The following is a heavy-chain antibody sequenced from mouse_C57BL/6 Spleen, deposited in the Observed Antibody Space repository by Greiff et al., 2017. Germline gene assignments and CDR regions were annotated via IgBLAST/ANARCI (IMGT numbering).Heavy chain of an antibody. Sequence: EVQLQQSGGGLVKPGGSLKLSCAASGFTFSDYGMHWVRQAPEKGLEWVAYISSGSSTIYYADTVKGRFTISRDNAKNTLFLQMTSLRSEDTAMYYCARPYDGFCDYWGQGTTLTVSS. CDR1: GFTFSDYG. J-gene: IGHJ2*01. D-gene: IGHD2-3*01. V-gene: IGHV5-17*01. CDR3: ARPYDGFCDY. CDR2: ISSGSSTI.